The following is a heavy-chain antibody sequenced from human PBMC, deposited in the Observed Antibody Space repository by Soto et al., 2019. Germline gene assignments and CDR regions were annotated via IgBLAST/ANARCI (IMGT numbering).Heavy chain of an antibody. CDR3: VSDPDGDLDFDY. D-gene: IGHD4-17*01. CDR2: IHMTHNVI. CDR1: GFNFPTYA. J-gene: IGHJ4*02. V-gene: IGHV3-48*01. Sequence: EVPLVESGGELVQPGGSLRLSCAASGFNFPTYAMNWVRQAPGKGLEWLSFIHMTHNVIFYADSVRGRFTISRDNAKDSMYLQVNSLRVEDTAVYYCVSDPDGDLDFDYWGQGTLVTVSS.